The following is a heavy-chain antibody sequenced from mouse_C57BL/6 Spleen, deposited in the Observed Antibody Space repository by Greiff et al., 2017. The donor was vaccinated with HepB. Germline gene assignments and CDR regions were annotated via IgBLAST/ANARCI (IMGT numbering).Heavy chain of an antibody. J-gene: IGHJ2*01. Sequence: QVQLQQPGAELVMPGASVKLSCKASGYTFTSYWMHWVKQRPGQGLEWIGEIDPSDSYTNYNQKFKGKSTLTVDKSSSTAYMQLSSLTSEDSAVYYCARGVTTVVADFDYWGQGTTLTVSS. CDR1: GYTFTSYW. V-gene: IGHV1-69*01. CDR3: ARGVTTVVADFDY. D-gene: IGHD1-1*01. CDR2: IDPSDSYT.